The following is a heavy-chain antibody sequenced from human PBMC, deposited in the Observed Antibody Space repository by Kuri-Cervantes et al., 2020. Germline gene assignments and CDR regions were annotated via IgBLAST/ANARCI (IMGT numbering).Heavy chain of an antibody. CDR3: TRHAVVVAAIVFDY. CDR2: INHSGST. Sequence: ESLKISCAASGFTFSSYWMSWVRQAPGKGLEWIGEINHSGSTNYNPSLKSRVTISVDTSKNQFSLKLSSVTAEDTAVYYCTRHAVVVAAIVFDYWGQGTLVTVSS. CDR1: GFTFSSYW. V-gene: IGHV4-34*01. J-gene: IGHJ4*02. D-gene: IGHD2-15*01.